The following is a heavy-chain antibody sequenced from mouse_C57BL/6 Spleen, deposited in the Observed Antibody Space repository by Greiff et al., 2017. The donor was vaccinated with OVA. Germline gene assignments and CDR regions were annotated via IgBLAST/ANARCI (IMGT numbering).Heavy chain of an antibody. CDR2: IYPSDSET. CDR3: AREGNGYPSMDY. J-gene: IGHJ4*01. D-gene: IGHD2-2*01. Sequence: QVQLQQPGAELVRPGSSVKLSCKASGYTFTSYWMDWVKQRPGQGLEWIGNIYPSDSETHYNQKFKDKATLTVDKSSSTAYMQLSSLTSEDSAVYYCAREGNGYPSMDYWGQGTSVTVSS. V-gene: IGHV1-61*01. CDR1: GYTFTSYW.